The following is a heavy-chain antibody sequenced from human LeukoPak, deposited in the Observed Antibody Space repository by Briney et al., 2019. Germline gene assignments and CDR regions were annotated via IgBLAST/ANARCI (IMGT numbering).Heavy chain of an antibody. CDR3: AKGIAVAGTELAD. V-gene: IGHV3-30*02. Sequence: PGGSLRLSCAASGFTFSSYAMHWVRQAPGKGLEWVSFIRYDGSIKYYADSVGGRFTISRDNSKNTLYLQMNSLRADDTAVYYCAKGIAVAGTELADWGQGTLVTVSA. CDR1: GFTFSSYA. CDR2: IRYDGSIK. J-gene: IGHJ4*02. D-gene: IGHD6-19*01.